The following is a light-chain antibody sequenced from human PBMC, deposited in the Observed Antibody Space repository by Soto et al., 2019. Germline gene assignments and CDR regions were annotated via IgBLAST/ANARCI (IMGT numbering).Light chain of an antibody. V-gene: IGKV3D-15*01. CDR1: QSVRTK. CDR3: QQYNTWPAEIT. CDR2: GAS. J-gene: IGKJ5*01. Sequence: EIVLTQSPATLSVSPGERATLSCRASQSVRTKVAWYQQTPGQAPRILIYGASSRATGIPARFSGSGSGTEFTLTISSLQSEDSAVYYCQQYNTWPAEITFGQGTRLEIK.